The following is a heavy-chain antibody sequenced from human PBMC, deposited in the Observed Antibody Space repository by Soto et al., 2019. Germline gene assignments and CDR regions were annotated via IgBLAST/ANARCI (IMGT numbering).Heavy chain of an antibody. CDR1: GFTFSDYY. CDR2: ISDNSRYT. V-gene: IGHV3-11*05. CDR3: ATRIGAPSDRPKYFRL. D-gene: IGHD3-16*02. J-gene: IGHJ1*01. Sequence: QVQLVESGGGLVEPGGSLRLSCAASGFTFSDYYMAWIRQAPGEGLEWISYISDNSRYTNYADSVRGRFTISRDKAKNSLYLQLNSLKGEDTALYYCATRIGAPSDRPKYFRLWGQGTLVTVSS.